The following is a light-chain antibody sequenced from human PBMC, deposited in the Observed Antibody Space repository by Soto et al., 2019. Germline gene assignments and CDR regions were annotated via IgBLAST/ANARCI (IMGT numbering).Light chain of an antibody. J-gene: IGKJ1*01. Sequence: EVVLTQSPGTLSLSPGGRATLSCRASQSVSRRLAWYQQRPGQSPRLLISGASMRASGVPVRFIGSGSGTEFTLTISRLEPEDFAVYFCQQYGNSPTFGRGTKVDIK. V-gene: IGKV3-20*01. CDR1: QSVSRR. CDR2: GAS. CDR3: QQYGNSPT.